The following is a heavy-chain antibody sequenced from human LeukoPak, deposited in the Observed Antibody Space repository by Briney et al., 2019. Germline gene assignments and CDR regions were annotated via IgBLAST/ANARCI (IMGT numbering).Heavy chain of an antibody. V-gene: IGHV3-21*01. CDR2: ISSSSSYI. Sequence: GGSLRLSCAASGFTFSSYSMNWVRQAPGKGLEWVSSISSSSSYIYYADSVKGRFTISRDNAKNSLYLQMNSLRAEDTAVYYCARDLAAGTVDYFDYWGQGTLVTVSS. CDR3: ARDLAAGTVDYFDY. J-gene: IGHJ4*02. D-gene: IGHD6-13*01. CDR1: GFTFSSYS.